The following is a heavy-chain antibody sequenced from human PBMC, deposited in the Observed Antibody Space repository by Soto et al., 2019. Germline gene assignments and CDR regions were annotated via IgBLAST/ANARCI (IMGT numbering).Heavy chain of an antibody. CDR1: GFTFGIDS. Sequence: EVQLVESGGGLVQRGGSLRLSCAASGFTFGIDSMNWDRQAPGKGLEWISYSNRSSSTMYYADSVKGRFMISRDNADNFLYLQMNSVRDADTAVYYCARGDRFRCSGDRCFSDGLFLSWGQGTLVTVSS. D-gene: IGHD2-15*01. CDR3: ARGDRFRCSGDRCFSDGLFLS. CDR2: SNRSSSTM. V-gene: IGHV3-48*02. J-gene: IGHJ5*02.